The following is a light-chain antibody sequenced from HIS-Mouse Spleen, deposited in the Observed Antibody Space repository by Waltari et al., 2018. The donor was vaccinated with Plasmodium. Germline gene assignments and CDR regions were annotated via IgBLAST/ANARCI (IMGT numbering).Light chain of an antibody. Sequence: QSALTQPPSASGSPGQSVPISCPGTSSDVGGYNYVSWYQQHPAKAPKLMIYEVSKRPSGVPDRFSGSKSGNTASLTVSGLQAEDEADYYCSSYAGSNNVVFGGGTKLTVL. V-gene: IGLV2-8*01. CDR2: EVS. J-gene: IGLJ2*01. CDR1: SSDVGGYNY. CDR3: SSYAGSNNVV.